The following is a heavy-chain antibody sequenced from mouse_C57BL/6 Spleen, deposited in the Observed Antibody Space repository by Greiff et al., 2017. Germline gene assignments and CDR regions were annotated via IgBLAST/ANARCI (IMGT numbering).Heavy chain of an antibody. D-gene: IGHD2-14*01. J-gene: IGHJ2*01. CDR2: IDPETGST. CDR3: TTKGRGDY. CDR1: GYTFTDYE. V-gene: IGHV1-15*01. Sequence: VQLQQSGAELVRPGASVTLSCKASGYTFTDYEMHWVKQTPVHGLEWIGAIDPETGSTAYNQKFKGKAILTADKSSSTAYMELRSLTSEDSAVYYCTTKGRGDYWGQGTTLTVSS.